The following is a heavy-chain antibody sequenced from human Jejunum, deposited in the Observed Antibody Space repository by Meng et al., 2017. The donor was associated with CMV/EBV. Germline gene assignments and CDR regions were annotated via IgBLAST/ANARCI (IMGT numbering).Heavy chain of an antibody. D-gene: IGHD2-2*02. V-gene: IGHV3-72*01. J-gene: IGHJ4*02. CDR3: ATLGYCSGTNCYTSDY. CDR2: VRNKRRSYTT. CDR1: DHF. Sequence: DHFMDWVRKAPGKGLEWVGRVRNKRRSYTTEYAASVKGRFTVSRDDSKKSLYLQMNSLKTEDTAIYYCATLGYCSGTNCYTSDYWGQGTLVTVSS.